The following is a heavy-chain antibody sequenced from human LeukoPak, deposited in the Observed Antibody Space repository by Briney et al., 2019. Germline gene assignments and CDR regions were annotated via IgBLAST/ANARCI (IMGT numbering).Heavy chain of an antibody. V-gene: IGHV4-34*01. CDR2: INHSGST. Sequence: SETLSLTCALYVGPFSDYFWSWIPQPPGKGLEWIGEINHSGSTKYNPSLKSRVIISVDTSKSQFSLRLSSVTAADTAVYYCARNLVVAGLHPNDYWGQGTLVRVSS. CDR3: ARNLVVAGLHPNDY. D-gene: IGHD2-15*01. CDR1: VGPFSDYF. J-gene: IGHJ4*02.